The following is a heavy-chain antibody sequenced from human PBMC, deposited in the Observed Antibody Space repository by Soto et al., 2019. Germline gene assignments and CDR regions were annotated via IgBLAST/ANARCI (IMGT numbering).Heavy chain of an antibody. CDR3: ARPFRVFRLGGMDV. D-gene: IGHD3-16*01. J-gene: IGHJ6*02. V-gene: IGHV4-39*01. Sequence: SETLSLTCTVSCGSISSSSYYWGWIRQPPGKGLEWIGSIYYSGSTYYNPSLKSRVTISVDTSKNQFSLKLSSVTAADTAVYYCARPFRVFRLGGMDVWGQGTTVTVSS. CDR1: CGSISSSSYY. CDR2: IYYSGST.